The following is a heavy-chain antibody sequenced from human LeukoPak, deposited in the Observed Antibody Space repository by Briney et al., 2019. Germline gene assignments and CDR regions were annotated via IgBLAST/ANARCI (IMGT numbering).Heavy chain of an antibody. V-gene: IGHV3-7*01. Sequence: GGSLRLSCAASGFTFSSYAMSWVRQAPGKGLEWVANIKQDGSEKYFVDSVKGRFTISRDNAKNSLYLQMNSLRAEDTAVYYCARLDLGYINFWGQGTLVTVSS. CDR3: ARLDLGYINF. J-gene: IGHJ4*02. CDR1: GFTFSSYA. CDR2: IKQDGSEK. D-gene: IGHD2-2*02.